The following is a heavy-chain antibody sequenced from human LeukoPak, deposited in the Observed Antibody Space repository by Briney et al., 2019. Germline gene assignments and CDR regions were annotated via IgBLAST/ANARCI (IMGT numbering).Heavy chain of an antibody. CDR2: INHSGST. V-gene: IGHV4-34*01. CDR3: ARGRRPRGRTYYYDGSGYYYDY. Sequence: SETLSLTCAVYGGSFSGYYWSWIRQPPGKGLEWIGEINHSGSTNYNPSLKSRVTISVDTSKNQFSLKLSSVTAADTAVYYCARGRRPRGRTYYYDGSGYYYDYWGQGTLVTVSS. J-gene: IGHJ4*02. D-gene: IGHD3-22*01. CDR1: GGSFSGYY.